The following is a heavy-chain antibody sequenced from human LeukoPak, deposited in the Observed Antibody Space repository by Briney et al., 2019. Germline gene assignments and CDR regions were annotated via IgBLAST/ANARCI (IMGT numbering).Heavy chain of an antibody. CDR1: GFTFSGYE. J-gene: IGHJ6*02. Sequence: GGSLRLSCAASGFTFSGYEMNWVRQAPGKGLEWVSYISSSGSTIYYADSVKGRFTISRDNAKNSLYLQMNSLRAEDTAVYYCARAVYYYGSGSYLGYYYYYYGMDVWGQGTTVTVSS. CDR3: ARAVYYYGSGSYLGYYYYYYGMDV. CDR2: ISSSGSTI. V-gene: IGHV3-48*03. D-gene: IGHD3-10*01.